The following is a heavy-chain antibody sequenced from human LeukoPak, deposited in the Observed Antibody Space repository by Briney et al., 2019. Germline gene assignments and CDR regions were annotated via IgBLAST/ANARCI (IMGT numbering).Heavy chain of an antibody. CDR1: GGSISSGDYY. J-gene: IGHJ6*02. V-gene: IGHV4-31*03. D-gene: IGHD1-26*01. CDR2: IYYSGST. CDR3: ARATYSRSVYYYGMDV. Sequence: SETLSLTCTFSGGSISSGDYYWTWIRQHPGKGLEWIGYIYYSGSTYYNPSLKRRGTRALDTSHNQFSLHLSSVTAADTAVYYCARATYSRSVYYYGMDVWGRGTTVTVSS.